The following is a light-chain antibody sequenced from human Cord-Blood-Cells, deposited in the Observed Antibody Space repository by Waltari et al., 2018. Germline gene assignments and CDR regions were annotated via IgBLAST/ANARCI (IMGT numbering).Light chain of an antibody. CDR2: KAS. CDR3: QQYNSYSRT. CDR1: QSIRSW. Sequence: DIQMTQSPSTLSASVGDRVTITCRASQSIRSWLAWYQQKPGKAPKRLIYKASSLESGFTSRFSGSGSGKEFTLTISSLQPDDFATYYCQQYNSYSRTFGQGTNVEIK. J-gene: IGKJ1*01. V-gene: IGKV1-5*03.